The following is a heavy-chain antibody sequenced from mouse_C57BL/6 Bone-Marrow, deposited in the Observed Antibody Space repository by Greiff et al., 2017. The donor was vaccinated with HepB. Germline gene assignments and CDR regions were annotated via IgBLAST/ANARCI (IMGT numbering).Heavy chain of an antibody. CDR1: GFTFSSYA. CDR3: TREGYYYGSSLDY. V-gene: IGHV5-9-1*02. D-gene: IGHD1-1*01. J-gene: IGHJ2*01. CDR2: ISSGGDYI. Sequence: EVKLVESGEGLVKPGGSLKLSCAASGFTFSSYAMSWVRQTPEKRLECVAYISSGGDYIYYADTVKGRFTISRDNARNTLYLQMSSLKSEDTAMYYCTREGYYYGSSLDYWGQGTTLTVSS.